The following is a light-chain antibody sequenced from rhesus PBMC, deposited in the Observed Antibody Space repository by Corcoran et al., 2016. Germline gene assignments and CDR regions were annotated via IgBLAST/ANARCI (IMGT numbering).Light chain of an antibody. CDR2: GAS. J-gene: IGKJ1*01. CDR1: QSVSSS. Sequence: EIVMTQSPATLSLSPGERATLSCRASQSVSSSLAWYQQKPGQAPRLLIYGASSRATGIPDRFSGSGSGTDFTRTISSLEPEDVAVYYCLRHSNWWTFGQGAKVEIK. CDR3: LRHSNWWT. V-gene: IGKV3-24*01.